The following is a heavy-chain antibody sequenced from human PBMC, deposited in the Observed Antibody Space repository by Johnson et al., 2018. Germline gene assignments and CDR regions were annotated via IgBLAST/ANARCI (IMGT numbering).Heavy chain of an antibody. D-gene: IGHD4-11*01. Sequence: EVQLVESGGGLVKPGGSLRLSCAASGFTFSNAWMSWVRQAPGKGLEWVGFIRSKAYGGTTEYAASVKGRFTISRDDSKSIAYLQMNSLKTEDTAVYYCTRDARSNYEPYYYYYYMDVWGKGTTVTVSS. CDR2: IRSKAYGGTT. CDR3: TRDARSNYEPYYYYYYMDV. CDR1: GFTFSNAW. J-gene: IGHJ6*03. V-gene: IGHV3-49*04.